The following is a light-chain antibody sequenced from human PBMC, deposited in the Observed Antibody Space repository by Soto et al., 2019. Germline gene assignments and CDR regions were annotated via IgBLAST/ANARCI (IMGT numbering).Light chain of an antibody. CDR3: QQYKKWPRT. J-gene: IGKJ1*01. Sequence: ETVMTQSPATLSVSPGERATLSCRASQSVSGDLAWYQQRPGQAPRLLIFAASTRATSVPARFTGSRSGTEFTLTISSLQSEDFAVYYCQQYKKWPRTFGHGTKVEIK. V-gene: IGKV3-15*01. CDR2: AAS. CDR1: QSVSGD.